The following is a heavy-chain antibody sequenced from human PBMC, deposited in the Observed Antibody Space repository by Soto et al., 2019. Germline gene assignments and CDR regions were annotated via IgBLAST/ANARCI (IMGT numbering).Heavy chain of an antibody. V-gene: IGHV3-30-3*01. D-gene: IGHD2-21*02. J-gene: IGHJ3*02. CDR1: GFTFSSYA. Sequence: QVQLVESGGGVVQPGRSLRLSCAASGFTFSSYAMHWVRQAPGKGLEWVAVISSDGSNKYYADSVKGRFTISRDNSKNTLYLQMNSLRAEDTAVYYCARYIVVVTATYAFDSWGQGTMVTVSS. CDR3: ARYIVVVTATYAFDS. CDR2: ISSDGSNK.